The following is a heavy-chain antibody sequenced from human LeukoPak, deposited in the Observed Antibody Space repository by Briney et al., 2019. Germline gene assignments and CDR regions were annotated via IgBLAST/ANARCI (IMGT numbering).Heavy chain of an antibody. CDR2: MNPNSGNT. J-gene: IGHJ6*02. V-gene: IGHV1-8*01. D-gene: IGHD5-18*01. Sequence: ASVKVSCKASGYTFTSYDINWVRQATGQGLEWMGWMNPNSGNTGYAQKFQGRVTMTRNTSISTAYMELSSLRSEDTAVYYCARTWIQLWLRGPYYGMDVWGQGTTVTDSS. CDR3: ARTWIQLWLRGPYYGMDV. CDR1: GYTFTSYD.